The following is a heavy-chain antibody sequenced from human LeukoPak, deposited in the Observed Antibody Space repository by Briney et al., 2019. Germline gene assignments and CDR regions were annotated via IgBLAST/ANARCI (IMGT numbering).Heavy chain of an antibody. D-gene: IGHD1-14*01. Sequence: PGRSLRLSCAASGFTFDDYAMHWVRQAPGKGLGWVSGISWNSDSAGYVDSVKGRFTISRDNAKNSLYLQMNSLRTEDTALYYCAKDLGAGEPYYYGMDVWGQGTTVTVSS. CDR1: GFTFDDYA. V-gene: IGHV3-9*01. J-gene: IGHJ6*02. CDR2: ISWNSDSA. CDR3: AKDLGAGEPYYYGMDV.